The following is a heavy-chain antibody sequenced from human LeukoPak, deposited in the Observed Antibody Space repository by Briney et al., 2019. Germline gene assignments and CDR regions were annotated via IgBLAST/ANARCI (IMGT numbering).Heavy chain of an antibody. J-gene: IGHJ5*02. CDR1: GFTFSNYG. D-gene: IGHD3-10*01. V-gene: IGHV3-30*02. Sequence: GGSLRLSCAASGFTFSNYGMHWVRQAPGRGLEWVAVIHYDGYNKYYADSVKGRFTISRDKSKNTVFLHMSRLRVEDTAVYYCAKVGYYYVSGNYYLGWFDPGAREPWSPSPQ. CDR2: IHYDGYNK. CDR3: AKVGYYYVSGNYYLGWFDP.